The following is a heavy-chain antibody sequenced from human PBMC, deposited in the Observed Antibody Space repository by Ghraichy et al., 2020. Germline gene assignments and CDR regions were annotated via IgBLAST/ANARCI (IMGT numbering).Heavy chain of an antibody. D-gene: IGHD5-12*01. CDR3: ARHVVSGNGGRDYVDV. CDR2: IDSGGSAYYKPSDSGGNA. V-gene: IGHV4-39*01. Sequence: SETLSLTCTVSGGSISSGDFYWGWTRQPPGKGLEWIGTIDSGGSAYYKPSDSGGNAYYNPSLKSRVTMSADTSKNQFFLNLNSVTASDTAMYYCARHVVSGNGGRDYVDVWGKGTTVSVSS. CDR1: GGSISSGDFY. J-gene: IGHJ6*03.